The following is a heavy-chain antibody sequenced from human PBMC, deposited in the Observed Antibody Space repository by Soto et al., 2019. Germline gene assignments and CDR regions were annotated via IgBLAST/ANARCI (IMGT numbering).Heavy chain of an antibody. Sequence: GGSLRLSCAASGFTFSSYGMHWVRQAPGKGLEWVAVIWYDGSNKYYADSVKGRFTISRDNSKNTLYLQMNSLRAEDTAVYYCAREGPIMATSFDYWGQGTLVTVSS. V-gene: IGHV3-33*01. CDR1: GFTFSSYG. CDR3: AREGPIMATSFDY. CDR2: IWYDGSNK. J-gene: IGHJ4*02. D-gene: IGHD2-8*01.